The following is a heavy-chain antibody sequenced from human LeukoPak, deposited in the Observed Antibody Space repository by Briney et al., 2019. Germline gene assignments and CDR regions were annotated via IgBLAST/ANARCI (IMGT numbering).Heavy chain of an antibody. CDR3: ARGPTIFGVVSSKPFDY. D-gene: IGHD3-3*01. CDR1: GVSISSYY. J-gene: IGHJ4*02. V-gene: IGHV4-59*08. CDR2: IYYSGST. Sequence: SETLSLTCSVSGVSISSYYWSWIRQPPGKGLEWIGYIYYSGSTNYNPSLKSRVTISVDTSKNQFSLKLSSVTAADTAVYYCARGPTIFGVVSSKPFDYWGQGTLVTVSS.